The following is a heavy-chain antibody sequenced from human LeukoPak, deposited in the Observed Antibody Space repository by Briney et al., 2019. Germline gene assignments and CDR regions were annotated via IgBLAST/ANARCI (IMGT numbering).Heavy chain of an antibody. Sequence: ASVKVSRKASGYTFTSYAMHWVRQAPGQRLEWMGWINPNSGGTNYAQKFQGRVTMTRDTSISTAYMELSRLRSDDTAVYYCARDLGVDFWSGYYSYWGQGTLVTVSS. V-gene: IGHV1-2*02. J-gene: IGHJ4*02. CDR2: INPNSGGT. CDR3: ARDLGVDFWSGYYSY. CDR1: GYTFTSYA. D-gene: IGHD3-3*01.